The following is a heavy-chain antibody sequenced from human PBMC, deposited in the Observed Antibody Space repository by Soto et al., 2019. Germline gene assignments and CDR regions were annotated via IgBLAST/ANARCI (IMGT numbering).Heavy chain of an antibody. Sequence: ETLSLTCAVYGGSFSGYYWSWIRQPPGKGLEWIGEINHSGSTNYNPSLKSRVTISVDTSKNQFSLKLSSVTAADTAVYYCASKELTDYWGQGTLVTVSS. D-gene: IGHD3-10*01. V-gene: IGHV4-34*01. CDR2: INHSGST. CDR1: GGSFSGYY. CDR3: ASKELTDY. J-gene: IGHJ4*02.